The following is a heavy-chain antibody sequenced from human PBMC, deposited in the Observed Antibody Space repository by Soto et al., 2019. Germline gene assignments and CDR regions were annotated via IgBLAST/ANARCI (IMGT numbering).Heavy chain of an antibody. Sequence: QVQLQESGPGLVKPSGTLSLTCAVSGGSISSNHWWSWVRQSPGKGLEWIGEIYHSGSTNYNPSLKGRXTXLXXKSKNQFSLKLSSVTAADTAVYYCARRLILTGPEVWGQGTTVTVSS. CDR1: GGSISSNHW. CDR3: ARRLILTGPEV. J-gene: IGHJ6*02. CDR2: IYHSGST. V-gene: IGHV4-4*02. D-gene: IGHD3-9*01.